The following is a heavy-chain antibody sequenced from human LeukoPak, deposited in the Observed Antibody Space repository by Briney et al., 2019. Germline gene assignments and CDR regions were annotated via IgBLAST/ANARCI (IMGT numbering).Heavy chain of an antibody. CDR2: INPNSGDT. CDR3: ARELSAAGRWGAFDI. D-gene: IGHD6-13*01. J-gene: IGHJ3*02. Sequence: ASVQVSCKASGYTFTCYYMHWVRQAPGQGLEWMGWINPNSGDTNYAQKFQGRVTMTRDTSISTAYMELSRLRSDDTAVYYCARELSAAGRWGAFDIWGQGTTVTVSS. CDR1: GYTFTCYY. V-gene: IGHV1-2*02.